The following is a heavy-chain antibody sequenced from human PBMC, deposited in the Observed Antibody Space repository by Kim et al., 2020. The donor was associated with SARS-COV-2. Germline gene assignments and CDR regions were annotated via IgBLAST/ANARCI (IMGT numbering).Heavy chain of an antibody. CDR3: ARVHSVSVWYFDL. J-gene: IGHJ2*01. D-gene: IGHD2-8*01. Sequence: DNHSPKSRVTISVDTSKTPFSLKLSSVTAADTAAYYCARVHSVSVWYFDLWGRGTLVTVSS. V-gene: IGHV4-31*02.